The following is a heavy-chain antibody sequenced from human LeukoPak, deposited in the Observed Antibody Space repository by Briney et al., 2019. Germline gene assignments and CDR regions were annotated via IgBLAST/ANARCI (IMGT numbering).Heavy chain of an antibody. J-gene: IGHJ6*02. Sequence: PGGSLRLSCAASGFTFSSYAMSWVRQAPGKGLEWVSAISGSGGSTYYADSVKGRFTISRDNPKNTLYLQMNSLRAEDTAVYYCAKDSRQIAVAGKRLNYYGMDVWGQGTTVTVSS. CDR3: AKDSRQIAVAGKRLNYYGMDV. CDR2: ISGSGGST. V-gene: IGHV3-23*01. D-gene: IGHD6-19*01. CDR1: GFTFSSYA.